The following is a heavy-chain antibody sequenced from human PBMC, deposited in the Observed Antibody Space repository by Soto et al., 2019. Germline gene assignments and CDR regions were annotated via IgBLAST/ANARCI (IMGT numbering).Heavy chain of an antibody. CDR1: GFSFGNYA. J-gene: IGHJ4*02. D-gene: IGHD2-2*01. Sequence: GSLRLSCTTSGFSFGNYAISWFRQAPGKGLEWVGYIRSKSFGGTPQYAASVKDRFTISRDDSNSIAYLQLNSLKTEDTAVFYCSRPPILIPPAIIAGYWGPAPLVTLAS. V-gene: IGHV3-49*03. CDR2: IRSKSFGGTP. CDR3: SRPPILIPPAIIAGY.